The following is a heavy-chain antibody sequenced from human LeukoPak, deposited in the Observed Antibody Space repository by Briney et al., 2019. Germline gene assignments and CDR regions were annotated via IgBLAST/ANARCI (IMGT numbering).Heavy chain of an antibody. D-gene: IGHD2-8*01. Sequence: SETLSLPCTVSVGSLSTYYWRWIRHPPGKGAEWIGYIYCSGSTNYNPSLKRQVTISVDTSKNQFSLKLSSVTAADTAVYYCLRGGRDVVLYWGQGTLVTVSS. CDR2: IYCSGST. CDR1: VGSLSTYY. V-gene: IGHV4-59*08. J-gene: IGHJ4*02. CDR3: LRGGRDVVLY.